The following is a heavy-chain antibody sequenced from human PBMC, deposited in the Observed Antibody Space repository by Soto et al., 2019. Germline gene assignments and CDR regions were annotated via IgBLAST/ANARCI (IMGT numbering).Heavy chain of an antibody. Sequence: GGSLRLSCAASGFTVSSSYMSWVRQAPGKGLEWVSVIYSGGSTYYADSVKGRFTISRHNSKNTLYLQMNSLRAEDTAVYYCARDPMTTATGGVYWGQGTLVTVSS. CDR2: IYSGGST. CDR3: ARDPMTTATGGVY. V-gene: IGHV3-53*04. CDR1: GFTVSSSY. D-gene: IGHD4-17*01. J-gene: IGHJ4*02.